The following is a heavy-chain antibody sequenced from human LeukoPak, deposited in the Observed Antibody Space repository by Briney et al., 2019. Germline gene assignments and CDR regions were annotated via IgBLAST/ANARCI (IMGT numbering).Heavy chain of an antibody. D-gene: IGHD4-17*01. J-gene: IGHJ4*02. CDR1: GFTFSSYE. CDR2: ISSSGSTI. CDR3: ARDLGEDYGDYWGFDY. V-gene: IGHV3-48*03. Sequence: PGGSLRLSCAASGFTFSSYEMNWVRQAPGKGLEWVSYISSSGSTIYYADSVKGRFTISRDNAKNSLYLQMNSLRAEDTAVYYCARDLGEDYGDYWGFDYWGQGTLVTVSS.